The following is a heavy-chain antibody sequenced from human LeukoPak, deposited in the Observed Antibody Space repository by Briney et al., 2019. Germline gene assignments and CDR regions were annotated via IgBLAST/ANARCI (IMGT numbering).Heavy chain of an antibody. Sequence: PGGSLRLSCAASGFTFSSYAMSWVREAPGKGLEWVSGIGSSGGSTYYADSVKGRFTIPRDNSKNTLYLQMNSLRAEDTAVYYCAREYASSWYDAFDIWGQGTMVTVSS. V-gene: IGHV3-23*01. J-gene: IGHJ3*02. CDR3: AREYASSWYDAFDI. D-gene: IGHD6-13*01. CDR2: IGSSGGST. CDR1: GFTFSSYA.